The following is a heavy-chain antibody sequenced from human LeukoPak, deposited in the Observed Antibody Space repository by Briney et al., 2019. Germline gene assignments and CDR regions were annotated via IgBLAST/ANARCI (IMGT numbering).Heavy chain of an antibody. Sequence: GGSLRLSCAASGFTFDDYGMSWVRQAPGKGPEWVSGINWNGGSTGYADSVKGRFTISRDNAKNSLYLQMNSLRVEDTALYYCARDPYYGSGSHPRFDYWGQGTLVTVSS. J-gene: IGHJ4*02. CDR1: GFTFDDYG. CDR3: ARDPYYGSGSHPRFDY. V-gene: IGHV3-20*04. D-gene: IGHD3-10*01. CDR2: INWNGGST.